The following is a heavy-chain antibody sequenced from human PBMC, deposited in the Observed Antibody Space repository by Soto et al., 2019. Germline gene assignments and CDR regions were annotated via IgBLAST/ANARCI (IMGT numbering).Heavy chain of an antibody. J-gene: IGHJ4*02. V-gene: IGHV2-26*01. D-gene: IGHD6-6*01. Sequence: QVTLKESGPVLVKSTETLTLTCTVSGFSLSNARMGVSWIRQPPGKALEWLAHILSNDEKSYTTSLKSRLTISKDTSKSQVVLTMTNMDPVDTATYYCARYSSSSLSWFDYWGQGTLVTVSS. CDR3: ARYSSSSLSWFDY. CDR1: GFSLSNARMG. CDR2: ILSNDEK.